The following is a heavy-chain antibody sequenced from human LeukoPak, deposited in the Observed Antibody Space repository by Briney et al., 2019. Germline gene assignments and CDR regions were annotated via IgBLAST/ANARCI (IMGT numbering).Heavy chain of an antibody. CDR1: GGSISSSRYY. D-gene: IGHD6-19*01. V-gene: IGHV4-39*07. CDR2: IYYSGNT. Sequence: SETLSLTCTDSGGSISSSRYYWGWIRQPPGKGLEWIGSIYYSGNTYYNPSLKSRVTISVDTSKNQLSLTLSSVTAADTAVYYCARISIAVAGTWSDPWGQGTLVTVSS. J-gene: IGHJ5*02. CDR3: ARISIAVAGTWSDP.